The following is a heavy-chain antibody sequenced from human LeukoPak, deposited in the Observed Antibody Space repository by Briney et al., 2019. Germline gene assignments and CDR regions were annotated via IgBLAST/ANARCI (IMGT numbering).Heavy chain of an antibody. CDR2: INPNSGGT. J-gene: IGHJ4*02. D-gene: IGHD2-15*01. CDR1: GYTFTGCY. Sequence: ASVKVSCKASGYTFTGCYMHWVRQAPGQGLEWMGWINPNSGGTNYAQKFQGWVTMTRDTSISTAYMELSRLRSDDTAVYYCARSTYSGGSCYDYWGQGTLVTVSS. V-gene: IGHV1-2*04. CDR3: ARSTYSGGSCYDY.